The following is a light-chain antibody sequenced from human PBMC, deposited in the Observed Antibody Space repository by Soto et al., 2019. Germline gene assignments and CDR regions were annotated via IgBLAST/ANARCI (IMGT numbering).Light chain of an antibody. CDR2: DVH. CDR3: GSSTASAPFYV. V-gene: IGLV2-14*03. CDR1: RTDVDGHDY. Sequence: QSVLTQPASVSGSPGQSITISCTGTRTDVDGHDYVSWYQQHPGQAPKLIIFDVHNRPSGVSSRFSGSKSGDTASLTISGLQAEDDGDYYCGSSTASAPFYVFGTGTKVTVL. J-gene: IGLJ1*01.